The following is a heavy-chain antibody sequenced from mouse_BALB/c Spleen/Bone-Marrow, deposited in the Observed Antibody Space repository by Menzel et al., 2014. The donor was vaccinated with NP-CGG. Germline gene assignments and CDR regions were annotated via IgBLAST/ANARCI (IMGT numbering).Heavy chain of an antibody. J-gene: IGHJ3*01. Sequence: QVQLQQSGPGLVAPSQSLSIPCTVSGFSLTSYGVHWVRQPPGKGLEWLGVIWADGSTNYNSALMSRLSISKDNSKSQVFLKMNSLQTDDTAMYYCARDYDYVSWFAYWGQGTLVTVSA. CDR1: GFSLTSYG. CDR3: ARDYDYVSWFAY. V-gene: IGHV2-9*02. CDR2: IWADGST. D-gene: IGHD2-4*01.